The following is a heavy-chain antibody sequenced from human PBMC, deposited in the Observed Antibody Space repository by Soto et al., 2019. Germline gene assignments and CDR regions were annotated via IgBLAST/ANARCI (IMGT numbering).Heavy chain of an antibody. Sequence: QITLKESGPSLVTPTQTLTLTCSFSDFSLTTRGVGVGWIRQPPGKALEWVALIYWNDDQRYNPTLKSRLTVTKDTSKNHVVLTMTNVDPRDTATYYCTHRSPAYGHDSCGPGTLVTVSS. J-gene: IGHJ4*02. V-gene: IGHV2-5*01. CDR2: IYWNDDQ. CDR1: DFSLTTRGVG. D-gene: IGHD3-10*01. CDR3: THRSPAYGHDS.